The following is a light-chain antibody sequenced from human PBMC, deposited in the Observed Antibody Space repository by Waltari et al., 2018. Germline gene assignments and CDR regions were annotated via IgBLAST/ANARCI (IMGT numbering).Light chain of an antibody. Sequence: NFMLTQPHSVSESPGQTVTISCTRSGGSIDSNYVQWFQQRPGSPPTTVIYEDNQRPPAVPVRFSGAIDSSSNSASLTISGLKTEDEADYYCQSSLSSNEMVFGGGTKLTVL. CDR3: QSSLSSNEMV. CDR1: GGSIDSNY. V-gene: IGLV6-57*01. CDR2: EDN. J-gene: IGLJ2*01.